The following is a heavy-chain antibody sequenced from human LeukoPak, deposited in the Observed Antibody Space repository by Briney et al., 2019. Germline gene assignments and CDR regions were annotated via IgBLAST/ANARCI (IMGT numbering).Heavy chain of an antibody. J-gene: IGHJ3*02. V-gene: IGHV4-38-2*02. CDR3: ARSSGATGLFDAFDI. CDR2: IYNSGST. CDR1: GYSISNGYY. Sequence: PSETLSLTCTVSGYSISNGYYWGWIRQPPGKGLEWIGSIYNSGSTYYNPPLKSRVTISVDTSKNQFSLKLSSVTAADTAVYYCARSSGATGLFDAFDIWGQGTMVTVSS. D-gene: IGHD5-12*01.